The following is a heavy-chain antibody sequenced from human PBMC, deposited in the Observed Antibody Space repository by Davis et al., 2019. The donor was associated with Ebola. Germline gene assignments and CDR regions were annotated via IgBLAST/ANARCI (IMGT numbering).Heavy chain of an antibody. CDR3: AKAHCTNGVCPAYFDY. J-gene: IGHJ4*02. Sequence: PGGSLRLSCAASGFTFSSYAMSWVRQAPGKGLEWVSAISGSGGSTYYADSVKGRFTISRDNSKNTLYLQMNSLRAYDTAVYYCAKAHCTNGVCPAYFDYWGQGTLVTVSS. CDR1: GFTFSSYA. V-gene: IGHV3-23*01. D-gene: IGHD2-8*01. CDR2: ISGSGGST.